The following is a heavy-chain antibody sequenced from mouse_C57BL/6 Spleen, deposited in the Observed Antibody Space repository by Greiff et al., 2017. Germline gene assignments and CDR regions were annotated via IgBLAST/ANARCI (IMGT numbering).Heavy chain of an antibody. J-gene: IGHJ2*01. D-gene: IGHD1-1*01. V-gene: IGHV1-81*01. Sequence: QVQLQQSGAELARPGASVKLSCKASGYTFTSYGISWVKQRTGQGLEWIGEIYPRSGNTYYNEKFKGKATLTADKSSSTAYMELRSLTSEDSAVYFCARWDYYGSSYPYYFDYWGQGTTLTVSS. CDR3: ARWDYYGSSYPYYFDY. CDR2: IYPRSGNT. CDR1: GYTFTSYG.